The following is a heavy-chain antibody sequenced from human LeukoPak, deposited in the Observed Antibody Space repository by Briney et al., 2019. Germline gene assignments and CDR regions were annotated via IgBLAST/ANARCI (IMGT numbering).Heavy chain of an antibody. J-gene: IGHJ3*02. CDR1: GGSISTYY. Sequence: SETLSLTCTVSGGSISTYYWSWIRQPPGKGLEWIGYIYYSGSTNYNPSLKSRVTISVDTSKNQFSLKLSSVTAADTAVFYCARPVAGTVDAFDIWGQGTMVTVS. CDR2: IYYSGST. CDR3: ARPVAGTVDAFDI. V-gene: IGHV4-59*08. D-gene: IGHD6-19*01.